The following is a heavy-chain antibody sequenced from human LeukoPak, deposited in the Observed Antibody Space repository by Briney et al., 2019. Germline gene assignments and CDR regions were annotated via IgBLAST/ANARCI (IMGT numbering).Heavy chain of an antibody. D-gene: IGHD3-10*01. CDR3: ARDLLYGSGAYYYYYYMDV. CDR1: GGSISSYY. Sequence: SETLSLTCTVSGGSISSYYWSWIRQPAGKGLEWIGRIYTSGSTNYNPSLKSRVTMSVDTSKNQFSLKLSSVTAADTAVYYCARDLLYGSGAYYYYYYMDVWGKGTTVTISS. CDR2: IYTSGST. V-gene: IGHV4-4*07. J-gene: IGHJ6*03.